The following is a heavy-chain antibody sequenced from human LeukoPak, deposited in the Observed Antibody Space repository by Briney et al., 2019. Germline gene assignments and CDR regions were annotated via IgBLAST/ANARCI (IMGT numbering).Heavy chain of an antibody. CDR3: ARERGALRYFDWLISPNNWFDP. CDR2: INSDGSST. CDR1: GFTFSSYW. V-gene: IGHV3-74*01. J-gene: IGHJ5*02. Sequence: PGGSLRLSCAASGFTFSSYWMHWVRQAPGKGLVWVSRINSDGSSTSYADSVKGRFTISRDNAKNTLYLQMNSLRAEDTAVYYCARERGALRYFDWLISPNNWFDPWGQGTLVTVSS. D-gene: IGHD3-9*01.